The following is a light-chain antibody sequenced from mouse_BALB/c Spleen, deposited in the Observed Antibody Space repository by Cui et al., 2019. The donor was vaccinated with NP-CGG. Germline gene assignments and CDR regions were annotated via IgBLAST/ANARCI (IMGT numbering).Light chain of an antibody. CDR2: GTN. CDR1: TGAVTTSNY. CDR3: ALWYSNHWV. Sequence: QPFVTQEPALTTSPGETVTPTCRSSTGAVTTSNYANWVQEKPDHLFTGLIGGTNNRAPGVPARFSGSLIGDKAALTITGAQTEDEAIYFCALWYSNHWVFGGGTKLTVL. J-gene: IGLJ1*01. V-gene: IGLV1*01.